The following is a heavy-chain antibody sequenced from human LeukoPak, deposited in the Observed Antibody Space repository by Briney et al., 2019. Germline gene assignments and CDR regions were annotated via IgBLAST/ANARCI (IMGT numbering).Heavy chain of an antibody. V-gene: IGHV4-39*01. CDR2: IYKAGNT. Sequence: PSETLSLTCTVSGGSISSTTYYWAWIRQPPGKGLEWIGSIYKAGNTNYSPSLRSRVFISVDTSNNQFSLKLSSVTAADTAVYYCARVDSSSWYLRYYYYYYMDVWGKGTTVTVSS. CDR3: ARVDSSSWYLRYYYYYYMDV. D-gene: IGHD6-13*01. CDR1: GGSISSTTYY. J-gene: IGHJ6*03.